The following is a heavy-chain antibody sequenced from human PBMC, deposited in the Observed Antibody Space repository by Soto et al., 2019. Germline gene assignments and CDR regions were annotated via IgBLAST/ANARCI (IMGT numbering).Heavy chain of an antibody. CDR1: GGSFSGYY. Sequence: SETLSLTCAVYGGSFSGYYWSWIRQPPGKGLEWIGEINHSGSTNYNPSLKSRVTISVDTSKNQFSLKLSSVTAADTAVYYCASPPGASIAAPDYYYYYMDVWGKGTTVTVSS. J-gene: IGHJ6*03. V-gene: IGHV4-34*01. CDR3: ASPPGASIAAPDYYYYYMDV. D-gene: IGHD6-6*01. CDR2: INHSGST.